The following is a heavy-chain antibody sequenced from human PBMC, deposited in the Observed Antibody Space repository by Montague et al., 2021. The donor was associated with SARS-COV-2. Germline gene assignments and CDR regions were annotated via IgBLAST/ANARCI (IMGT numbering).Heavy chain of an antibody. CDR1: GGSINNTSYY. J-gene: IGHJ4*02. Sequence: SETLSLTCTVSGGSINNTSYYWGWIRQPPGKGLEWIGSIFYRGNTHYNPSLKSRVTVSVDTSKNQFSLSLTSVTAADTALYYCARLTTGGSIVWGQGTLVTVSS. CDR2: IFYRGNT. CDR3: ARLTTGGSIV. V-gene: IGHV4-39*01. D-gene: IGHD4-11*01.